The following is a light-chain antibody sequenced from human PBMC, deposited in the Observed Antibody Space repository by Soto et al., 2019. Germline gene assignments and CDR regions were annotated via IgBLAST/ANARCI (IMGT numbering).Light chain of an antibody. Sequence: EIVMTQSPATLSVSPRERATLSCRASQSVRSNLAWYQQKPGQAPRLLIYGASTRATGFPGRFSGSGSGTEFTLTISSLQSEDFAVYYCQQYNNWPRSFGGGTKVEIK. CDR2: GAS. V-gene: IGKV3-15*01. J-gene: IGKJ4*01. CDR1: QSVRSN. CDR3: QQYNNWPRS.